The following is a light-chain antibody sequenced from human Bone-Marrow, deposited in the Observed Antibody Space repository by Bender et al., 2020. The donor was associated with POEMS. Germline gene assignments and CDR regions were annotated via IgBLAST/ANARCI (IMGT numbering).Light chain of an antibody. CDR1: SGHSGYI. Sequence: QPVLTQSSSASASLGSSVKLTCTLSSGHSGYIIAWHQQHPGKAPRYLMKIDSSGPKYKGSGVPDRFSGSSSGADRSLTISNIQFDDEADYYCETWDSTIRVFGGGTKLTVL. CDR2: IDSSGPK. CDR3: ETWDSTIRV. V-gene: IGLV4-60*02. J-gene: IGLJ2*01.